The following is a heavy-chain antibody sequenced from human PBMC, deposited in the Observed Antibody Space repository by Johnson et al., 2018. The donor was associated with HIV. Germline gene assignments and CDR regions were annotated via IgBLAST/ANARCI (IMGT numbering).Heavy chain of an antibody. CDR1: GFTFDDYA. Sequence: VQLVESGGGLEQPGRSLRLSCEASGFTFDDYAMHWVRQAPGKVLEWVSGISWISGTIGYADSVKGRFTISRDNAKKSLYLQMDSLRAEDTALYYCAKDLRLSSGQWLVQGGAFDIWGQGTMVTVSS. J-gene: IGHJ3*02. CDR2: ISWISGTI. V-gene: IGHV3-9*01. D-gene: IGHD6-19*01. CDR3: AKDLRLSSGQWLVQGGAFDI.